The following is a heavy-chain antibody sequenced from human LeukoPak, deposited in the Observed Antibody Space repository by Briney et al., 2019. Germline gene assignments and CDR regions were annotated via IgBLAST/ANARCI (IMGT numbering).Heavy chain of an antibody. V-gene: IGHV4-59*01. CDR3: ARVHAPHRGVDY. J-gene: IGHJ4*02. CDR1: SGSIGSYY. Sequence: SETLSLTCTVSSGSIGSYYWSWIRQPPGKGLEWSGYIYYSGSTNYNPSLKSRVTISVDTSKNQFSLKLSSVTAADTAVYYCARVHAPHRGVDYWGQGTLVTVSS. CDR2: IYYSGST.